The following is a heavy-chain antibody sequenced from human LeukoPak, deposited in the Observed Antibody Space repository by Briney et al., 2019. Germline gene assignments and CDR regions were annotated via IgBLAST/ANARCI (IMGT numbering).Heavy chain of an antibody. CDR2: IKSKTDGGTT. J-gene: IGHJ4*02. Sequence: PGGSLRLSCAASGFTFSNAWMSWVRQAPGKGLEWVGRIKSKTDGGTTDYAAPVKGRFTISRDDSKNTLYLQMNSVKTEDTAVYYCTTSSGYYLFDYWGQGTLVTVSS. CDR3: TTSSGYYLFDY. V-gene: IGHV3-15*01. D-gene: IGHD3-22*01. CDR1: GFTFSNAW.